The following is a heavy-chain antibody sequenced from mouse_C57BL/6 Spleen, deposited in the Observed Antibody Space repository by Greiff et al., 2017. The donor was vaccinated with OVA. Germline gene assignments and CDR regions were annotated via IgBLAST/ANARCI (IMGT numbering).Heavy chain of an antibody. CDR2: INPGSGGT. J-gene: IGHJ1*03. Sequence: QVQLQQSGAELVRPGTSVKVSCKASGYAFTNYLIEWVKQRPGQGLEWIGVINPGSGGTNYNQKFKGKSTLTVDKSSSTAYMQLSSLTSEDSAVYYCARRLRRGYFDVWGTGTTVTVSS. CDR1: GYAFTNYL. D-gene: IGHD1-2*01. CDR3: ARRLRRGYFDV. V-gene: IGHV1-54*01.